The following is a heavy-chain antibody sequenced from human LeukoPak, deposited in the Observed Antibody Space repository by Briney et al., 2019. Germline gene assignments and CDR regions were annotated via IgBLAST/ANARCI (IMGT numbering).Heavy chain of an antibody. Sequence: SETLSLTCTVSGGSISSYYWSWFRQPPGKGLEWIGYIYYSGSTNYNPSLNYNPSLNSRDTISVDTSKTQFSLKLSSVTAADTAVYYCARHRLAGSVDAFDIWGQGTMVTVSS. J-gene: IGHJ3*02. D-gene: IGHD6-19*01. CDR1: GGSISSYY. V-gene: IGHV4-59*08. CDR3: ARHRLAGSVDAFDI. CDR2: IYYSGSTNYNPSL.